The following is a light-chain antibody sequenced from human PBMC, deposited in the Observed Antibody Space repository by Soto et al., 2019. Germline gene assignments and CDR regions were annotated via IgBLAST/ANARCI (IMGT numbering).Light chain of an antibody. V-gene: IGLV2-14*01. CDR2: DVY. CDR3: SSYTTSSSYV. CDR1: SSDVGGFNY. Sequence: QSVLTQPASVSGSPGQSITISCTGISSDVGGFNYVSWYQQHPGKAPKLLIFDVYSRPSGISNRFSGSKSGNTASLTISGLQAGDEADYYCSSYTTSSSYVFGAGTKVTVL. J-gene: IGLJ1*01.